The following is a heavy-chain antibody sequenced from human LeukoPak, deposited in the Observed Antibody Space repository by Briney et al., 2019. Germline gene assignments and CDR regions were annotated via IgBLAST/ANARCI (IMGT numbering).Heavy chain of an antibody. J-gene: IGHJ4*02. Sequence: GGSLRLSCAASGLTVSSSYMSWVRQAPGKGLEWVSVLYSGGNTYYADSVKGRFTISRDNSKNTLYLQMNSLRGEDTAVYCCARGHIAVAGFYGAGPSDYWGQGTLVTVSS. D-gene: IGHD6-19*01. CDR1: GLTVSSSY. CDR3: ARGHIAVAGFYGAGPSDY. CDR2: LYSGGNT. V-gene: IGHV3-53*01.